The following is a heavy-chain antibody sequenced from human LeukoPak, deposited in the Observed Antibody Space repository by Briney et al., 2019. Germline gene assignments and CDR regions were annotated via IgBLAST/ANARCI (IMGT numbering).Heavy chain of an antibody. CDR2: MNPNSGNT. CDR3: ARGCIVVPAAICYYGMDV. Sequence: GASVKVSCKASGYTFTSYDINWVRQATGQGLEWMGWMNPNSGNTGYVQKFQGRVTMTRNTSISTAYMELSSLRSEDTAVYYCARGCIVVPAAICYYGMDVWGQGTTVAVSS. J-gene: IGHJ6*02. CDR1: GYTFTSYD. V-gene: IGHV1-8*01. D-gene: IGHD2-2*01.